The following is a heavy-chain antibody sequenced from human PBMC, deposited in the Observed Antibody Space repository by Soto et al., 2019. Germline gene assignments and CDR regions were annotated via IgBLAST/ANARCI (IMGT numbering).Heavy chain of an antibody. CDR3: AGSSWFAY. V-gene: IGHV3-23*01. D-gene: IGHD6-13*01. CDR1: GFTFNHYA. Sequence: EVQVLESGGGLVQRGGSLRLSCAASGFTFNHYAMSWVRQAPGKGLEWVSIIIANGGTFYADSVKGRFTISRDNSKNTVYLQMSSLRAEDTAVYYCAGSSWFAYWGQGTLVTVSS. J-gene: IGHJ4*02. CDR2: IIANGGT.